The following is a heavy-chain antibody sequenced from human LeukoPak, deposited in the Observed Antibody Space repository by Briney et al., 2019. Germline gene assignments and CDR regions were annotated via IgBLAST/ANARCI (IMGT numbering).Heavy chain of an antibody. J-gene: IGHJ6*04. Sequence: PSETLSLTCAVYGGSFSGYYWSWIRQPPGKGLEWIGEINHSGSTNYNPSLKSRVTIPVDTSKNQFSLKLSSVTAADTAVYYCARGWDIVVVPAAMSLDYYYYGMDVWGKGTTVTVSS. CDR2: INHSGST. D-gene: IGHD2-2*01. CDR1: GGSFSGYY. CDR3: ARGWDIVVVPAAMSLDYYYYGMDV. V-gene: IGHV4-34*01.